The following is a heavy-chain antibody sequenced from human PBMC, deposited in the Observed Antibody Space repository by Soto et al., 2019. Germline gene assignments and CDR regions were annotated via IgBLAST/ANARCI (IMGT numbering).Heavy chain of an antibody. CDR3: ARQLKGGATDRTKIDY. CDR2: IYYSGST. D-gene: IGHD1-26*01. V-gene: IGHV4-39*01. J-gene: IGHJ4*02. Sequence: SETLSLTCTVSGGSISSSSYYWGWIRQPPGKGLEWIGSIYYSGSTYYNPSLKSRVTISVDTSKNQFSLKLSSVTAADTAVYYCARQLKGGATDRTKIDYWGQGTLVTVSS. CDR1: GGSISSSSYY.